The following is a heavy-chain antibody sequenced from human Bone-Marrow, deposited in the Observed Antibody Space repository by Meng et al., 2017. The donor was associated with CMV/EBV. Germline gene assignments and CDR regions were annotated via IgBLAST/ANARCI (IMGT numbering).Heavy chain of an antibody. J-gene: IGHJ4*02. V-gene: IGHV4-34*01. Sequence: SQTLSLTCAVYGGSFSGYHWSWIRQPPGKGLEWIGEINHSGSTNYNPSLKSRVTISVDTSKDQFSLKLSSVTAADTAVYYCARGRGAFDYWGQGSPVTVSS. CDR1: GGSFSGYH. D-gene: IGHD3-10*01. CDR3: ARGRGAFDY. CDR2: INHSGST.